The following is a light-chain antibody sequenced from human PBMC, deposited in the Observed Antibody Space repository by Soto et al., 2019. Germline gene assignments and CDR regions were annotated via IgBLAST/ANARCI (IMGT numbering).Light chain of an antibody. Sequence: EIVRTQSPDTLSXXPXXXXTXXXXAXQNVGRNVAWYQQRPGQAPRLLIHGTSTRAADIPARFSGSVSGTEFTLTINSLQPEDFVIYYCQQYNNWPPMSTFGQGTKVDI. CDR1: QNVGRN. V-gene: IGKV3-15*01. CDR3: QQYNNWPPMST. J-gene: IGKJ2*01. CDR2: GTS.